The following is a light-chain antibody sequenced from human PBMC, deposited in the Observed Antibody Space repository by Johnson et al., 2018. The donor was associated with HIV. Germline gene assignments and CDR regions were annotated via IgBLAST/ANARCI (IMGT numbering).Light chain of an antibody. J-gene: IGLJ1*01. V-gene: IGLV1-51*02. Sequence: QSVLTQPPSVSAAPGQKVTISCSGSRSNIGNNYVSWYQQFPGTAPKLLIYENNKRPSGIPDRFSASKSGTSATLGITGLQTGDEADYYCGTWDNSLSVYVFGTGTKVTVL. CDR1: RSNIGNNY. CDR2: ENN. CDR3: GTWDNSLSVYV.